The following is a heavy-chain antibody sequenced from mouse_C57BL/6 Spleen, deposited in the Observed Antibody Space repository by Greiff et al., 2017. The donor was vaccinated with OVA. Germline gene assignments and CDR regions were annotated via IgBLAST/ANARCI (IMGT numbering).Heavy chain of an antibody. CDR3: ARSPLITTVVATENYFDY. CDR1: GYSFTDYN. J-gene: IGHJ2*01. CDR2: INPNYGTT. V-gene: IGHV1-39*01. Sequence: EVQLVESGPELVKPGASVKISCKASGYSFTDYNMNWVKQSNGKSLEWIGVINPNYGTTSYNQKFKGKATLTVDQSSSTAYMQLNSLTSEDSAVYYCARSPLITTVVATENYFDYWGQGTTLTVSS. D-gene: IGHD1-1*01.